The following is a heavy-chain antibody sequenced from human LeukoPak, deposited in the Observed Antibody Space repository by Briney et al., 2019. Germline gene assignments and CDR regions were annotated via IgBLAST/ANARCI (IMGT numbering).Heavy chain of an antibody. CDR1: GYTLTELT. D-gene: IGHD5-24*01. V-gene: IGHV1-24*01. CDR2: FDPEDGET. Sequence: ASVKVSCKVSGYTLTELTMHWVRQAPGKGLEWMGGFDPEDGETIYAQKFQGRVTMTEDTSTDTAYIELSSLRSEDTAVYYCATSPSYEMATTAVYWGQGTLVTVSS. J-gene: IGHJ4*02. CDR3: ATSPSYEMATTAVY.